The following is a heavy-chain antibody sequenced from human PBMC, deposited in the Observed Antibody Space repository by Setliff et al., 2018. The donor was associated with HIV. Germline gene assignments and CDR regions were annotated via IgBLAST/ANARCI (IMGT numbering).Heavy chain of an antibody. CDR1: GYTFTIYY. Sequence: ASVKVSCKASGYTFTIYYMHWVRQAPGQGLEWMGIINPGAGSTTYAQDFQGRITMTRDTSTSTVYMELSSLRSEDTAVYYCAREYDVLTGYYISAFDIWGQGTMVTVS. D-gene: IGHD3-9*01. CDR3: AREYDVLTGYYISAFDI. CDR2: INPGAGST. J-gene: IGHJ3*02. V-gene: IGHV1-46*01.